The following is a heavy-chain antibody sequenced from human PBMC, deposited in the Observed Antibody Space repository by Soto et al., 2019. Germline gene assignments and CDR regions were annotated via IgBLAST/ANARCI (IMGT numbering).Heavy chain of an antibody. CDR1: GGSISSGDYY. V-gene: IGHV4-30-4*01. CDR3: ARAPVLAAINQPYYAMDV. Sequence: SETLSLTCTVSGGSISSGDYYGSCIRQAPGKGLEWIGYIYYSGSTYYNPSLKSRVTISVDTSKNQFSLKLSSVTAADTAVYYCARAPVLAAINQPYYAMDVRGPATT. D-gene: IGHD2-2*02. J-gene: IGHJ6*02. CDR2: IYYSGST.